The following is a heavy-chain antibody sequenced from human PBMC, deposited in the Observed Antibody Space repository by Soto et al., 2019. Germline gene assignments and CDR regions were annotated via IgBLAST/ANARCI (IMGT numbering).Heavy chain of an antibody. CDR1: GYTFTSYG. D-gene: IGHD3-16*02. Sequence: GASVKVSCKASGYTFTSYGISWVRQAPGQGLEWMGWISAYNGNTNYSQKFQGRVTITTDTSTSTAYMELSSLRSEDTAVYYCARCGNYDYVWGSYRPGPIDYWGQGTLVTVSS. V-gene: IGHV1-18*01. CDR2: ISAYNGNT. CDR3: ARCGNYDYVWGSYRPGPIDY. J-gene: IGHJ4*02.